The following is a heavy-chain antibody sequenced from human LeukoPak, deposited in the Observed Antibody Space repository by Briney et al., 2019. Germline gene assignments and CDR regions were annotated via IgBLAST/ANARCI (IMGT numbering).Heavy chain of an antibody. CDR3: ARLRGRVDY. J-gene: IGHJ4*02. CDR1: GFTFSRYS. Sequence: GGSLRLSCAASGFTFSRYSMNWVRQAPGKGLEWVSYISSSSSTIYYADSVKGRFTISRDNAKNSLYLQMNSLRAEDTAVYYCARLRGRVDYWGQGTLVTVSS. CDR2: ISSSSSTI. D-gene: IGHD3-10*01. V-gene: IGHV3-48*01.